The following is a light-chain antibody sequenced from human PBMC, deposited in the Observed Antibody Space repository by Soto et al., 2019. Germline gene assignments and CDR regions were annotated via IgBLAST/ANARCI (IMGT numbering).Light chain of an antibody. CDR2: GAS. Sequence: EIVMTQSPATLSVSPGERATLSCRASQSVSSNLAWYQQKPGQAPRLLIYGASTRATGIPARFSGSRSGTEFTLTISSLQSEDFAVYYGHQYNNWPFTFGPGPKVDIK. V-gene: IGKV3-15*01. CDR3: HQYNNWPFT. CDR1: QSVSSN. J-gene: IGKJ3*01.